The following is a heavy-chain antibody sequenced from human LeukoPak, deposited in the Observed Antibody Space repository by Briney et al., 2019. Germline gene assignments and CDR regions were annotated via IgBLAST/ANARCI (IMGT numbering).Heavy chain of an antibody. CDR3: ARDRGGYGSIDY. D-gene: IGHD3-10*01. J-gene: IGHJ4*02. CDR1: GGSVSSGSYY. V-gene: IGHV4-61*01. CDR2: IYYSGST. Sequence: SETLSLTCTVSGGSVSSGSYYWSWIRQPPGKGLEWIGYIYYSGSTNYNPSLKSRVTISVDTSKNQFSLKLSSVTAADTAVYYCARDRGGYGSIDYWGQGTLVTVSS.